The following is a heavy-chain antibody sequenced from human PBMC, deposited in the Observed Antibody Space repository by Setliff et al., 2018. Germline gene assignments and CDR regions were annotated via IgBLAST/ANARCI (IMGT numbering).Heavy chain of an antibody. Sequence: PSETLSLTCTVSGGSISSSYYYWGWIRQPPGKGLEWIGSIYYSGSTYYNPSLKSRVTISVDTSKNQFSLKLDSVTAADTAVYYCARTDDYYNFYAYWGQGTLVTVSS. D-gene: IGHD3-3*01. CDR3: ARTDDYYNFYAY. CDR2: IYYSGST. V-gene: IGHV4-39*07. J-gene: IGHJ4*02. CDR1: GGSISSSYYY.